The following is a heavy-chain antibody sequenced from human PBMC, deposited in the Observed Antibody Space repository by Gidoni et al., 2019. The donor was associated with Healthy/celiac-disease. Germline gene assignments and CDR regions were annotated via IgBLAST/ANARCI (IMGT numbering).Heavy chain of an antibody. Sequence: EVQLLESGGGLVQPGGALSLSCAASGFTCSSYARSWVREAPGKGLEWVSAIRGSGGSTYYADSVKGRFPISRDDSKNPLYLQMNSLRAEDTAVYYCAKASRLGVLTPLRVYYYYYGMDVWGKGTTVTVSS. J-gene: IGHJ6*04. V-gene: IGHV3-23*01. CDR3: AKASRLGVLTPLRVYYYYYGMDV. CDR2: IRGSGGST. CDR1: GFTCSSYA. D-gene: IGHD1-26*01.